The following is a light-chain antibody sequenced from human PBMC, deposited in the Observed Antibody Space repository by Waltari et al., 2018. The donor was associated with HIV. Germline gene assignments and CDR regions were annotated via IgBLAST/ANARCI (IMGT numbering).Light chain of an antibody. CDR3: QQYYTLPLP. Sequence: DIQMTQSPSSLSASVRDRVTITCQASQDIIKYLNWYQQKPGKAPKLLIYAASNLETGVPARFSGGGSGTDFTFTISCLQPEDIATYYCQQYYTLPLPFGGGTKVEL. CDR1: QDIIKY. CDR2: AAS. J-gene: IGKJ4*01. V-gene: IGKV1-33*01.